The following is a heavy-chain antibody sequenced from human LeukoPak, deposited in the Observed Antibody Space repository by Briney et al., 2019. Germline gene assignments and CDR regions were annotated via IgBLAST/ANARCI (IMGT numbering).Heavy chain of an antibody. V-gene: IGHV1-2*02. CDR1: GYTFTGYY. CDR2: INPNSGGT. CDR3: ASPGYSSGLYLVSDYYGMDV. D-gene: IGHD6-19*01. Sequence: WASVKVSCKASGYTFTGYYMHWVRQAPGQGLEWMGWINPNSGGTNYAQKFQGRVTMTRDTSISTAYMELSRLRSDDTAVYYCASPGYSSGLYLVSDYYGMDVWGQGTTVTVSS. J-gene: IGHJ6*02.